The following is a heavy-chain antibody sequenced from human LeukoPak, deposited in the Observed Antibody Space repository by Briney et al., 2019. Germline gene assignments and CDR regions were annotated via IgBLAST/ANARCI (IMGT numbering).Heavy chain of an antibody. D-gene: IGHD2-15*01. V-gene: IGHV1-2*06. CDR3: ARELPPYCSGGSCYSGFVDY. J-gene: IGHJ4*02. CDR2: INPNSGGT. CDR1: GYTFTSYA. Sequence: GASVKVSCKASGYTFTSYAMNWVRQAPGQGLEWMGRINPNSGGTNYAQKFQGRVTMTRDTSISTAYMELSRLRSDDTAVYYCARELPPYCSGGSCYSGFVDYWGQGTLVTVSS.